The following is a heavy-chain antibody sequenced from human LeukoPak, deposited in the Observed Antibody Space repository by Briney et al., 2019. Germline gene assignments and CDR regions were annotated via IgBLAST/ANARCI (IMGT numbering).Heavy chain of an antibody. CDR3: AGELWTNRYQYYCMDV. CDR2: IYISGST. Sequence: SETLSLTCTVSGGSTSNYYWNWIRQPAGKGLEWIGRIYISGSTKYNPSLESRVTMSVDTSKNQLSLNLESVTAADTAVYYCAGELWTNRYQYYCMDVWGQGTTVTVSS. V-gene: IGHV4-4*07. CDR1: GGSTSNYY. J-gene: IGHJ6*02. D-gene: IGHD5-18*01.